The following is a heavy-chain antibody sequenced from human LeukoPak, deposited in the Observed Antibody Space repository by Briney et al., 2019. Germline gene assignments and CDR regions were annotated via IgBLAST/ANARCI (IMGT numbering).Heavy chain of an antibody. D-gene: IGHD6-19*01. J-gene: IGHJ4*02. CDR3: ATGAAYSSAWTIDY. CDR2: IKSKTDGGTT. V-gene: IGHV3-15*01. CDR1: GFTFTNGW. Sequence: GGSLRLSCAASGFTFTNGWMSWVRQAPGKGLEWVGRIKSKTDGGTTDYAAPVKGRFTISRDDSKNTLYLQMSSLKTEDTAVYFCATGAAYSSAWTIDYWGQGTLVTVSS.